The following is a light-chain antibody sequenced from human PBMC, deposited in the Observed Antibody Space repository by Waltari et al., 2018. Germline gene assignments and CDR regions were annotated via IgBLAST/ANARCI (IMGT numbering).Light chain of an antibody. CDR2: GAS. V-gene: IGKV3-20*01. CDR3: QQYVISPYT. Sequence: EIVLTQSPGTLSLFPGERAILSCRASQSVRSSYLAWYQQKPGQATRLLIYGASSRATGIPDRFSGSVSGTDFTLTISRLEPEDFAVYYCQQYVISPYTFGQGTKLEIK. J-gene: IGKJ2*01. CDR1: QSVRSSY.